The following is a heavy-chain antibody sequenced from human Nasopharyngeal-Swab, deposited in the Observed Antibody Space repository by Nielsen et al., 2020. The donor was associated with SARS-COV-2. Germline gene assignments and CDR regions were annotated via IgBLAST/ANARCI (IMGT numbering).Heavy chain of an antibody. CDR1: GFTFSDYY. D-gene: IGHD4-23*01. CDR2: ISSSGSTI. Sequence: LKISCAASGFTFSDYYMSWIRQAPGKGLEWVSYISSSGSTIYYADSVKGRFTISRDNAKNSLYLQMNSLRAEDTAVYYCASLAVVTPVPADYWGQGTLVTVSS. J-gene: IGHJ4*02. V-gene: IGHV3-11*04. CDR3: ASLAVVTPVPADY.